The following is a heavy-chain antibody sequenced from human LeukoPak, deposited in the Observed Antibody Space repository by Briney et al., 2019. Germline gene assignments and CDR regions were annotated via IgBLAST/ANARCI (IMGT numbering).Heavy chain of an antibody. Sequence: ASVKVSCTASGYTFTSYAMHWVRQAPGQRLEWMGWINAGNGNTKYSQKFQGRVTITRDTSASTAYMELSSLRSEDTAVYYCARDSGSNYDFWSGYFYYYYGMDVWGQGTTVTVSS. CDR1: GYTFTSYA. V-gene: IGHV1-3*01. D-gene: IGHD3-3*01. CDR3: ARDSGSNYDFWSGYFYYYYGMDV. CDR2: INAGNGNT. J-gene: IGHJ6*02.